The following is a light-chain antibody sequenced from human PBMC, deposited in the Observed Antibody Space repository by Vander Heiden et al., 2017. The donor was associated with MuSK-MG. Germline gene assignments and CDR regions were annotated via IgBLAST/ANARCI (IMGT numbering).Light chain of an antibody. CDR2: EVS. J-gene: IGLJ1*01. V-gene: IGLV2-14*01. CDR3: SSYTSSSTRLYV. CDR1: RIDVGGDNY. Sequence: QSAPTQPAPVSGSPGPAITTSCTGARIDVGGDNYVSWYQQHPGKAAKLMIYEVSNRPAGVSNRFSGSKSGNTASLTISGLQAEDEADYYCSSYTSSSTRLYVFGTGTKVTVL.